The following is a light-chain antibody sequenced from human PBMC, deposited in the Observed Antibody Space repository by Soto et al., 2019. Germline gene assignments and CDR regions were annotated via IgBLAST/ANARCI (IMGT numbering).Light chain of an antibody. CDR1: SSDVGAYNY. V-gene: IGLV2-14*03. Sequence: QSALTQPASVSGSPGQSVTISCTGTSSDVGAYNYASWYQQHPDKAPKLIIYDVNNRPSGVSDRFSGSKSGNTASLTISGLQAEDEADYYCSSYTSSSTLIFGGGTKLTVL. CDR3: SSYTSSSTLI. CDR2: DVN. J-gene: IGLJ2*01.